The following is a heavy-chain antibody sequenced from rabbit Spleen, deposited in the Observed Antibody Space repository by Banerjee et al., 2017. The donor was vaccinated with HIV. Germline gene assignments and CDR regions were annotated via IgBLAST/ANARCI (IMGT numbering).Heavy chain of an antibody. Sequence: QSLEESGGGLVQPEGSLTLTCTASGFSFSSSYYMCGVRQAPGKGPEWIACIYNGDGSTYYASWVNGRFTISKTSSTVDLKMTSLTAADTATYFCARDINGGSGYDLWGPGTLVTVS. CDR3: ARDINGGSGYDL. V-gene: IGHV1S40*01. CDR2: IYNGDGST. J-gene: IGHJ4*01. D-gene: IGHD8-1*01. CDR1: GFSFSSSYY.